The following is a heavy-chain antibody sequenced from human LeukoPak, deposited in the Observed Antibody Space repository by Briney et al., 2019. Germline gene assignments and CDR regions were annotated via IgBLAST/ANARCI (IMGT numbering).Heavy chain of an antibody. D-gene: IGHD3-10*01. J-gene: IGHJ6*02. CDR2: IYSGGST. V-gene: IGHV3-66*01. Sequence: PGGSLRLSCAASGFTVSSNYMSWVRQAPGKGLEWVSVIYSGGSTYYADSVKGRFTISRDNSKNTLYLQMNSLRAEDTAVYYCARLIVVRGVIPPDYGMDVWGQGTTVTVSS. CDR3: ARLIVVRGVIPPDYGMDV. CDR1: GFTVSSNY.